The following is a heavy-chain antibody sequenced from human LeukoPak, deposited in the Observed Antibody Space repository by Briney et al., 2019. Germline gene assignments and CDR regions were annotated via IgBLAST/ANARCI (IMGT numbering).Heavy chain of an antibody. CDR2: MNPNSGNT. CDR1: GYTFTSYD. D-gene: IGHD1-26*01. J-gene: IGHJ3*02. CDR3: ARRGSFDDAFDI. V-gene: IGHV1-8*01. Sequence: EASVKVSCKASGYTFTSYDINWVRQATGQGPEWMGWMNPNSGNTGYAQKFQGRVTMTRNTSISTAYMELSSLRSEDTAVYYCARRGSFDDAFDIWGQGTMVTVSS.